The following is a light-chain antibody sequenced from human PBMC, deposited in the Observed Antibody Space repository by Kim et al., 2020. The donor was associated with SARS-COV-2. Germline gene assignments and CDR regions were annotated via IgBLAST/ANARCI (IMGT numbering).Light chain of an antibody. V-gene: IGKV1-6*01. CDR1: PGVGND. J-gene: IGKJ5*01. Sequence: AIQLTQSPTSLSASVGDNVTISCRASPGVGNDLGWYQQKPGGAPELLIYTATTLHSGVPSRFSGSGSGTYFTLTISSLRPGDFGTYYCLQDYSYPITFGQGTRLEIK. CDR3: LQDYSYPIT. CDR2: TAT.